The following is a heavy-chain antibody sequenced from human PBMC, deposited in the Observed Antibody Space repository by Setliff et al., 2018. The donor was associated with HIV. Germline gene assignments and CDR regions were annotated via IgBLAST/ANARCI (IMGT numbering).Heavy chain of an antibody. V-gene: IGHV3-30*07. D-gene: IGHD3-16*01. CDR3: GNKGGQV. CDR1: GFTFSNFA. Sequence: GGSLRLSCVASGFTFSNFAMHWVRQAPGKGLEWVSVISYDGSRISYADSVKGRFTISRDNSKNTLFLQMNSLRAEDTAMYYCGNKGGQVWGPGTLVTVSS. J-gene: IGHJ1*01. CDR2: ISYDGSRI.